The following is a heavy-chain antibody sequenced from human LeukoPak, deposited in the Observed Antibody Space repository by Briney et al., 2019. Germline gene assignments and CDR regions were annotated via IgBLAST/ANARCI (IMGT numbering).Heavy chain of an antibody. D-gene: IGHD6-13*01. Sequence: PSQTLSLTCTVSGGSISSSSYYWGWIRQPPGKGLEWIGSIYYSGRTYYNPSLKSRVTVSVDTSKNQVSLKLSSVTAADTAVYYCARDSTTGIAAAGYFDYWGQGTLVTVSS. CDR2: IYYSGRT. V-gene: IGHV4-39*07. CDR3: ARDSTTGIAAAGYFDY. CDR1: GGSISSSSYY. J-gene: IGHJ4*02.